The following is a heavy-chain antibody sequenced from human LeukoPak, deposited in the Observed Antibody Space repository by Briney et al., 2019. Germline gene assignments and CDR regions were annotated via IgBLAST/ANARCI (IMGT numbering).Heavy chain of an antibody. D-gene: IGHD2-2*01. CDR2: MYYSGST. CDR3: ARDRRVRCSSTSCYGANYYYYGMDV. CDR1: GGSISSGGYY. J-gene: IGHJ6*02. V-gene: IGHV4-31*03. Sequence: SETLSLTCTVSGGSISSGGYYWSWIRQHPEKGLEWIGYMYYSGSTYYNPSLKSRVTISVDTSKNQFSLKLSSVTAADTAVYYCARDRRVRCSSTSCYGANYYYYGMDVWGQGTTVTVSS.